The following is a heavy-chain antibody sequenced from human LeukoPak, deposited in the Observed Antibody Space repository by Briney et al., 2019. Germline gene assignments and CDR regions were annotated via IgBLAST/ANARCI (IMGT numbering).Heavy chain of an antibody. J-gene: IGHJ4*02. Sequence: ASVKVSCKVSGYTLTELSMHWVRQAPGKGLXXXGGFDHEDGETIYAQKFQGRVTMTEDTSTDTAYMELSSLRSEDTAVYYCATEVKSDYFDYWGQGTLVTVSS. V-gene: IGHV1-24*01. CDR1: GYTLTELS. CDR3: ATEVKSDYFDY. CDR2: FDHEDGET.